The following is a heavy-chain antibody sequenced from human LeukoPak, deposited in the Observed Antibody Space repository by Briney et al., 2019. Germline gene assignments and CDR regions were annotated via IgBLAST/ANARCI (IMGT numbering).Heavy chain of an antibody. D-gene: IGHD3-22*01. CDR3: ASSPMIVVVISGYYFDY. Sequence: SETLSLTCTVSGGSISSGSYYWSWIRQPAGKGLEWIGRIYTSGSTNYNPSLKSRVTISVDTSKNQFSLKLSSVTAADTAVYYCASSPMIVVVISGYYFDYWGQGTLVTVSS. J-gene: IGHJ4*02. CDR1: GGSISSGSYY. CDR2: IYTSGST. V-gene: IGHV4-61*02.